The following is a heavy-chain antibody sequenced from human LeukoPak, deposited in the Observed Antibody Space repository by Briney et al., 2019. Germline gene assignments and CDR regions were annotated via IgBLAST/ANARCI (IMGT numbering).Heavy chain of an antibody. V-gene: IGHV4-59*01. Sequence: SETLSLTCTVSGGSINNYYWSWIRQPPGKGLEWIGYIYYSGSTNYNPSLKSRVTISVDTSKNQLSPKLSSVTAADTAVYYCARVTPGYYDSSGYYYYFDYWGQGTLVTVSS. CDR1: GGSINNYY. CDR2: IYYSGST. CDR3: ARVTPGYYDSSGYYYYFDY. D-gene: IGHD3-22*01. J-gene: IGHJ4*02.